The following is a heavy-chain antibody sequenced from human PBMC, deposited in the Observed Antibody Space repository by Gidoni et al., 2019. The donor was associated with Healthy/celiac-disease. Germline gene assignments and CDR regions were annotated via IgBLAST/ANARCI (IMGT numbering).Heavy chain of an antibody. D-gene: IGHD3-3*01. J-gene: IGHJ6*02. V-gene: IGHV3-21*01. CDR3: ARDPEIFVGPYYGMDV. CDR2: ISSSSSYI. Sequence: EVQLVESGGGLVKPGGSLRLSCAASGFTFRSYSMNWVRQAPGKGLEWVSSISSSSSYIYYADSVKGRFTISRDNAKNSLYLQMNSLRAEDTAVYYCARDPEIFVGPYYGMDVWGQGTTVTVSS. CDR1: GFTFRSYS.